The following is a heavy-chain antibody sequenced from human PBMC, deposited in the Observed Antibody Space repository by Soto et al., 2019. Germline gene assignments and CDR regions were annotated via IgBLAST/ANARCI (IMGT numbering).Heavy chain of an antibody. CDR3: ARTFIVVVPAAMRGWFDP. V-gene: IGHV4-34*01. Sequence: QVQLQQWGAGLLKPSETLSLTCAVYGGSFSGYYWSWIRQPPGKGLEWIGEINHSGSTNYNPSLKSQVTISVATSKNQFSLKLRSVTAADTAVYYCARTFIVVVPAAMRGWFDPWGQGTLVTVSS. CDR2: INHSGST. CDR1: GGSFSGYY. D-gene: IGHD2-2*01. J-gene: IGHJ5*02.